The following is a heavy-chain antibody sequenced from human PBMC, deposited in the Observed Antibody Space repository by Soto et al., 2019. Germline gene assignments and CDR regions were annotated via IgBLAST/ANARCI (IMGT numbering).Heavy chain of an antibody. D-gene: IGHD4-17*01. CDR3: AREVIPLTTVWHFDL. Sequence: QLQLRESGPGLVKPSETLSLTCTVSGGSISGGVGGLYYWSWIRQRPGKGLERIGDIYDSGSTYYTPSLKSRVTISVDKSTNQFSLRLSSVTAADPAVYYSAREVIPLTTVWHFDLGGRGTLVTVSS. V-gene: IGHV4-30-4*01. J-gene: IGHJ2*01. CDR1: GGSISGGVGGLYY. CDR2: IYDSGST.